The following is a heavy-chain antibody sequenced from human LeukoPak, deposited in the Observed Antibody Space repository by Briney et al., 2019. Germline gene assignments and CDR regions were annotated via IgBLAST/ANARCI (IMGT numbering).Heavy chain of an antibody. CDR2: IIPILGIA. Sequence: GASVKVSCKASGGTFSSYAISWVRQAPGQGLEWMGRIIPILGIANYAQKFQGRVTITADKSTSTAYMELSSLRSEDTAVYYCARDRAKLRCLEWSQINYYMDVWGKGTTVTVSS. V-gene: IGHV1-69*04. CDR1: GGTFSSYA. D-gene: IGHD3-3*01. CDR3: ARDRAKLRCLEWSQINYYMDV. J-gene: IGHJ6*03.